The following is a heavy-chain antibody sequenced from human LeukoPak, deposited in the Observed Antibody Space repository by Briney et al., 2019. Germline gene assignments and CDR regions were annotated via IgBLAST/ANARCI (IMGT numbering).Heavy chain of an antibody. CDR3: ASVASARLSSSWYYLVAY. CDR2: ISAYNGNK. Sequence: GGSVKVSCKASGYTFTSYGIIWVRQAAGQGVEGRGGISAYNGNKNYEQKLKGRVTMTTDTYTSTATKELRSMRDDDAAAQYCASVASARLSSSWYYLVAYWGQGTLVTVSS. CDR1: GYTFTSYG. J-gene: IGHJ4*02. V-gene: IGHV1-18*01. D-gene: IGHD6-13*01.